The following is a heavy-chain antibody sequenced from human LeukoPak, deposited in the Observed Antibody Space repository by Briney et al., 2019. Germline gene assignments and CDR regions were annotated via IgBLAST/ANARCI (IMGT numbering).Heavy chain of an antibody. J-gene: IGHJ6*03. CDR3: ARDGNRDGDMDV. CDR1: GFTFSSYA. CDR2: ISSSSTYI. D-gene: IGHD1-1*01. V-gene: IGHV3-21*01. Sequence: GGSLRLSCAASGFTFSSYAMSWVRQAPGKGLEWVSFISSSSTYIYYADSVKGRFTISRDNAKNSLYLQMNSLRAEDTAVYYCARDGNRDGDMDVWGKGTTVTVSS.